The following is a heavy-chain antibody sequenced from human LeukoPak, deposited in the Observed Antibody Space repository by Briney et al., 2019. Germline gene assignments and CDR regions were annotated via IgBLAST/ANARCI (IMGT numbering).Heavy chain of an antibody. D-gene: IGHD6-6*01. CDR3: ARHPRYSSSSGAYFEY. V-gene: IGHV4-39*01. CDR1: GGSINTYSYY. Sequence: SETLSLTCTVSGGSINTYSYYWAWIRQPPGKGLEWIGSIYCTGNTYYNPSLESRVTISVDTSKNQFSLKLSSVTAADTAVYYCARHPRYSSSSGAYFEYWGQGTMFTVSS. CDR2: IYCTGNT. J-gene: IGHJ4*02.